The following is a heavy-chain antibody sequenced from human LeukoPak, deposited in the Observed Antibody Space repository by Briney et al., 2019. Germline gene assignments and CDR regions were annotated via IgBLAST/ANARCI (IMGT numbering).Heavy chain of an antibody. V-gene: IGHV4-34*01. CDR2: INHSGST. D-gene: IGHD5-24*01. CDR1: GGSFSGYY. Sequence: SETLSLTCAVYGGSFSGYYWSWIRQPPGKGLEWIGEINHSGSTNYNPSLKSRVTISVDTSKNQFSLKLSSVTAADTAVYYCARPTLSPNGYNYFDYWGQGTLVTVSS. CDR3: ARPTLSPNGYNYFDY. J-gene: IGHJ4*02.